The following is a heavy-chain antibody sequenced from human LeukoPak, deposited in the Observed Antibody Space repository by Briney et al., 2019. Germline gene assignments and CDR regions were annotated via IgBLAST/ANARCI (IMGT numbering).Heavy chain of an antibody. V-gene: IGHV3-74*01. CDR2: ISTDGTTT. CDR1: GFTFRSHW. D-gene: IGHD2-15*01. J-gene: IGHJ4*02. CDR3: ARSLGYSSGG. Sequence: GGSLRLSCAASGFTFRSHWMHWVRQVPGKGLVWVSHISTDGTTTNYADSVKGRFTISRDNAKDTLYLQVNSLRVEDTAVYYCARSLGYSSGGWGQGTLVTVSS.